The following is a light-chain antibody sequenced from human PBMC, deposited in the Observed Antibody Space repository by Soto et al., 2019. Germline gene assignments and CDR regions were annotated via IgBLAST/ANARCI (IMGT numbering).Light chain of an antibody. CDR3: QQYGDMWT. CDR1: QSVRSSY. J-gene: IGKJ1*01. Sequence: EIVLTQSPGTLSLSPGERATLKCRASQSVRSSYLAWYQQQPGQAPRLLIHGASRRATGIPDRFSGSGSGTDFTLTINRLEPEDFAVYFCQQYGDMWTFGQGTKVDIK. CDR2: GAS. V-gene: IGKV3-20*01.